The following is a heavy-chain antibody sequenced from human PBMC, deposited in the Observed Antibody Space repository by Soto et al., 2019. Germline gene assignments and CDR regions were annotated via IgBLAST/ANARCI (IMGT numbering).Heavy chain of an antibody. J-gene: IGHJ3*02. CDR3: ARARSTGWYSAFDI. Sequence: SETLSLTCTVSGGSISSSNWWSWVRQPPGKGLEWFGDIYHTGSTNYNPSLKSRVTISVDKSKNQFSLNLTSVTAADTAVYYCARARSTGWYSAFDIWGQGTMVTVSS. V-gene: IGHV4-4*02. D-gene: IGHD6-19*01. CDR2: IYHTGST. CDR1: GGSISSSNW.